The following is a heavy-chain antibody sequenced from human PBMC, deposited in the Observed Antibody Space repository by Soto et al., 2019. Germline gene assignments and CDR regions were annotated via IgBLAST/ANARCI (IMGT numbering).Heavy chain of an antibody. CDR1: GYTFTSYV. Sequence: SVKVSCKASGYTFTSYVISLLLQAPVQVREWLGCIIPIFGTANYAQKFQGRVTITADKSTSTAYMELSSLRSEDTAVYYCARVGSSIWFGELPAPYYYYYGMDVWGQGTTVTVSS. CDR2: IIPIFGTA. J-gene: IGHJ6*02. V-gene: IGHV1-69*06. CDR3: ARVGSSIWFGELPAPYYYYYGMDV. D-gene: IGHD3-10*01.